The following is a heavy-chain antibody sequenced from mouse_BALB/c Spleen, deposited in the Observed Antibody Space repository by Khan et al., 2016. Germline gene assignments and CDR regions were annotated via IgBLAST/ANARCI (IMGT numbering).Heavy chain of an antibody. CDR2: IHPSDRES. J-gene: IGHJ4*01. D-gene: IGHD2-1*01. Sequence: QVQLQRPGTELVRPGASVKLSCKASGYSFTRYWRNWVKQRPGQGLEWIGMIHPSDRESRLNQKCKDKATLTGDNSSSIASMQLSSPTPEHSAVYYCTRSAYGNQPYYAMDYWGQGTSVTVSS. CDR3: TRSAYGNQPYYAMDY. V-gene: IGHV1S82*01. CDR1: GYSFTRYW.